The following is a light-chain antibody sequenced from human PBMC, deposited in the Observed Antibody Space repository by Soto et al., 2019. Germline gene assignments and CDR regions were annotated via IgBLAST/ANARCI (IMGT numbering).Light chain of an antibody. CDR2: DVS. Sequence: QSALTQPASVSGSPGQSIAISCTGTSSVVGGYNYVSWYQQHPGKAPTVMIYDVSNRPSGVSNRFSGSKSGNTASLTISGLQADDEADYYCSSYTSSSTYVFGTGTKVTVL. CDR3: SSYTSSSTYV. V-gene: IGLV2-14*01. J-gene: IGLJ1*01. CDR1: SSVVGGYNY.